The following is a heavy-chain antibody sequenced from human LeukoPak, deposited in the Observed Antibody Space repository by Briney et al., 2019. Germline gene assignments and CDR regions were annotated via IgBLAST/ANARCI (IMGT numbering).Heavy chain of an antibody. V-gene: IGHV1-2*02. CDR3: ARDRSYYRYYDSSSYPFGY. CDR2: INPNSGGT. J-gene: IGHJ4*02. Sequence: GASVKVSCKASGYTFTGYYMHWVRQAPGQGLEWMGWINPNSGGTNYAQKFQGRVTMTRDTSISTAYMELSRLRSDDTAVYYCARDRSYYRYYDSSSYPFGYWGQGTLVTVSS. CDR1: GYTFTGYY. D-gene: IGHD3-22*01.